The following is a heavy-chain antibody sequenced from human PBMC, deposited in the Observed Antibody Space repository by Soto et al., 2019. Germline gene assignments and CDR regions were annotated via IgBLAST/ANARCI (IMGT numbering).Heavy chain of an antibody. CDR1: GGTFSSYA. Sequence: QVQLVQSGAEVKKPGSSVKVSCKASGGTFSSYAISWVRQAPGQGLEWMGGIIPIFGTANYAQKFQGRVTITADEATSTGYMELSSLRSEDTAVYYCERGEKDKDLGWGGYYFDYWGQGTLVTVSS. CDR2: IIPIFGTA. D-gene: IGHD3-16*01. CDR3: ERGEKDKDLGWGGYYFDY. J-gene: IGHJ4*02. V-gene: IGHV1-69*01.